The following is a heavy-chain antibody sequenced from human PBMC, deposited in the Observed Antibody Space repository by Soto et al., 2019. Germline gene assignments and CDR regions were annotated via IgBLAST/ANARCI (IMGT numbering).Heavy chain of an antibody. CDR2: ISAYNGNT. Sequence: ASVKVSCKASGYTFTSYGISWVRQAPGQGLEWMGWISAYNGNTNYAQKLQGRVPMTTNTSTTKAYMELRSRRFDDTAVYYCARGGAGTGRWFDPWGQGTLVTVSS. V-gene: IGHV1-18*01. CDR3: ARGGAGTGRWFDP. J-gene: IGHJ5*02. CDR1: GYTFTSYG. D-gene: IGHD2-21*01.